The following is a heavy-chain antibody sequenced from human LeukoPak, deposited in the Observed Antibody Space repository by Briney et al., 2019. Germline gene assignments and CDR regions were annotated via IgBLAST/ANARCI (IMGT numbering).Heavy chain of an antibody. Sequence: ASVKVSCKASGGTFSSYAISWVRQAPGQGLEWMGRIIPILGIANYAQKFQGRVTITADKSTSTAYMELSSLRSEDTAVYYCARGAPDIVATTFDYWGQGTLVTVSS. J-gene: IGHJ4*02. D-gene: IGHD5-12*01. CDR3: ARGAPDIVATTFDY. V-gene: IGHV1-69*04. CDR2: IIPILGIA. CDR1: GGTFSSYA.